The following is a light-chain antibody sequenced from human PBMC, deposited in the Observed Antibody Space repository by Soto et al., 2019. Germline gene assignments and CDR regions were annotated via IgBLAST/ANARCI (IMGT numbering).Light chain of an antibody. CDR2: DAS. Sequence: EIESTQSPGTLSLSPGERATLSCRASQTVSGSQLAWYQQRPGQPPRLLIFDASRRATGIPDRFSGSGSGTEFTLTINSLQSEDFAVYYCQQYNNWPRTFGQGTKVDIK. CDR3: QQYNNWPRT. V-gene: IGKV3D-15*01. CDR1: QTVSGSQ. J-gene: IGKJ1*01.